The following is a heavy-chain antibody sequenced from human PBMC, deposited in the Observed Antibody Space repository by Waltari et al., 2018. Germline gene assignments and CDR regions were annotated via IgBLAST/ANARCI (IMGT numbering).Heavy chain of an antibody. V-gene: IGHV4-4*02. CDR1: GGSISSSNW. D-gene: IGHD1-26*01. J-gene: IGHJ4*02. CDR2: IYHSGST. CDR3: AKNCDSRSCFDY. Sequence: QVQLQESGPGLVKPSGTLSLPCAVSGGSISSSNWWSWVRQPPGKGLEWIGEIYHSGSTNYNPSLKSRLTISIDKSKNQFSLKLSSVTAADTAVYYCAKNCDSRSCFDYWGQGTLVTVSS.